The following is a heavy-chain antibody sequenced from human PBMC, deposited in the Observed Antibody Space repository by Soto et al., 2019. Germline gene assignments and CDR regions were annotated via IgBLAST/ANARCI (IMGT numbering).Heavy chain of an antibody. V-gene: IGHV4-39*01. Sequence: QLQLQESGPGLVKPSETLSLTCTGSGGSISSSSYYWGWVRQPPGKGLEWIGSIYYTGSIYYNPSLKSRVTISLDTSKNQFSLKLRSVTAADTAVYYCVRHGGDWELSSSDYYYYGMDVWGQGTTVTVSS. CDR3: VRHGGDWELSSSDYYYYGMDV. D-gene: IGHD1-7*01. J-gene: IGHJ6*02. CDR1: GGSISSSSYY. CDR2: IYYTGSI.